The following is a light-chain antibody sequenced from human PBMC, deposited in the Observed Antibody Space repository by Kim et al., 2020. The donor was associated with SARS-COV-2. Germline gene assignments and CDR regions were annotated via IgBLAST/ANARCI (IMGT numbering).Light chain of an antibody. CDR3: QQRGVS. CDR2: DAS. V-gene: IGKV3-11*01. Sequence: EIVLTQSPATLSLSPGERATLSCRASQSVSSYLAWYQQKPGQAPSLLIYDASNRATGIPARFSGSGSGTDFTLTISSLEPEDFAVYYCQQRGVSFGQGTRLEIK. CDR1: QSVSSY. J-gene: IGKJ5*01.